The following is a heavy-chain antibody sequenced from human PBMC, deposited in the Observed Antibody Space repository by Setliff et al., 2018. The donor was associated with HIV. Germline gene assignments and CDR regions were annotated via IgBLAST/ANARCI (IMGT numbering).Heavy chain of an antibody. CDR3: ARLLRGAFDI. CDR1: GESFSGYY. Sequence: SETLSLTCAVYGESFSGYYWSWIRQPPGKGLEWIGEINHSGSTKDDPSLKSRVTISVDTSKKQFSLKLSSVTAADTAVYYCARLLRGAFDIWGQGTMVTVSS. J-gene: IGHJ3*02. CDR2: INHSGST. V-gene: IGHV4-34*01. D-gene: IGHD4-17*01.